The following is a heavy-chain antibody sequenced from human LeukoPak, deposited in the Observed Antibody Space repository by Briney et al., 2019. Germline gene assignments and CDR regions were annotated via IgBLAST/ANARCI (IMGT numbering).Heavy chain of an antibody. V-gene: IGHV5-51*01. J-gene: IGHJ5*02. Sequence: GESLKISCKGSGYIFTSYWIVWVRQLPGKGLEWMGIIYPGDSDTRYSASFQGQVTISSDKSISTAYLQWSSLKASETAMYYCARLGPAGYSSGWYPNWFDPWGQGTLVTVSS. D-gene: IGHD6-19*01. CDR1: GYIFTSYW. CDR2: IYPGDSDT. CDR3: ARLGPAGYSSGWYPNWFDP.